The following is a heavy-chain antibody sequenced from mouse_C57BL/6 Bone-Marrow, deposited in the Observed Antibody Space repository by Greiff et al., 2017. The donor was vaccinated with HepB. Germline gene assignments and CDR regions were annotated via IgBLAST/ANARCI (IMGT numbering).Heavy chain of an antibody. CDR1: GFTFSSYG. CDR3: ARRGLGLLLDY. Sequence: EVQRVESGGDLVKPGGSLKLSCAASGFTFSSYGMSWVRQTPDKRLEWVATISSGGSYTYYPDSVKGRFTISRDNAKNTLYLQMSSLKSEDTAMYYCARRGLGLLLDYWGQGTTLTVSS. D-gene: IGHD1-1*01. J-gene: IGHJ2*01. CDR2: ISSGGSYT. V-gene: IGHV5-6*01.